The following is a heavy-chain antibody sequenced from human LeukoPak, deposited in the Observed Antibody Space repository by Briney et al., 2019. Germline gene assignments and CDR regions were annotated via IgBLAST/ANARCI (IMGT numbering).Heavy chain of an antibody. J-gene: IGHJ4*02. CDR3: AGHHPRNTVDF. D-gene: IGHD2/OR15-2a*01. CDR2: ISHSGST. V-gene: IGHV4-59*08. CDR1: GGSISNYY. Sequence: PSETLSLTCTVSGGSISNYYWSWIRQPPGKGLEWIGYISHSGSTNYSPSLKSRVTISLDTSKNQFFLKLSSVTAADTAVYYCAGHHPRNTVDFWGQGTLVTVSS.